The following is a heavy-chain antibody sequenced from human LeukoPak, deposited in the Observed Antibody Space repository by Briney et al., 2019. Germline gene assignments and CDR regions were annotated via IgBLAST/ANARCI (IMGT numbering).Heavy chain of an antibody. J-gene: IGHJ4*02. CDR3: ARVLPVASRDY. CDR2: IKQDGSDK. V-gene: IGHV3-7*01. CDR1: VFTFSTYW. D-gene: IGHD2-2*01. Sequence: GGSLRLSCAASVFTFSTYWMSWVRQPPGKGLEWVGNIKQDGSDKFYLDSVRGRFTISRDNAKNSMYLQMNSLRAEDTAVYYCARVLPVASRDYWGQGTLVTVSS.